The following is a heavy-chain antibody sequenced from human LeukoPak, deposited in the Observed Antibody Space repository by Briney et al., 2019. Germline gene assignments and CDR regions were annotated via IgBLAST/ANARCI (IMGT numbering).Heavy chain of an antibody. CDR1: GGSISSYY. V-gene: IGHV4-59*01. Sequence: SETLSLTCTVSGGSISSYYWSWIRQPPGKGLEWTGYIYYSGSTNYNPSLKSRVTISVDTSKNQFSLKLSSVTAADTAVYYCARSGYSYGKNAFDIWGQGTMVTVSS. J-gene: IGHJ3*02. CDR2: IYYSGST. CDR3: ARSGYSYGKNAFDI. D-gene: IGHD5-18*01.